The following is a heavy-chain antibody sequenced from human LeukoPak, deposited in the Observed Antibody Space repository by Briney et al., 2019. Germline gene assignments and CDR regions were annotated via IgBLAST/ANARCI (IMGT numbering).Heavy chain of an antibody. CDR3: ATSRRDGYNFDY. V-gene: IGHV3-23*01. CDR2: ISGSGGST. J-gene: IGHJ4*02. CDR1: GFTFSSYA. Sequence: PGGSLRLSCAASGFTFSSYAMSWVRQAPGKGLEWVSAISGSGGSTYHADSVKGRFTISRDNSKNTLYLQMNSLRAEDTAVYYCATSRRDGYNFDYWGQGTLVTVSS. D-gene: IGHD5-24*01.